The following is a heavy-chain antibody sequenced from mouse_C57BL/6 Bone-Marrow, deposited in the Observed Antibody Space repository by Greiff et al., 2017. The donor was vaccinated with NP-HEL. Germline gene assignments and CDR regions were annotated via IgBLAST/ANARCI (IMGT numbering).Heavy chain of an antibody. J-gene: IGHJ3*01. D-gene: IGHD1-1*01. CDR2: LYPGDGDT. CDR1: GYAFSSYW. Sequence: VQLQQSGAELVKPGASVKISCKASGYAFSSYWMNWVKQRPGKGLEWIGQLYPGDGDTNYNGKFKGKATLSADKSASTAYMQLSSLTSDDSAVYFCAPYLILRGFAYWGQGTLVTVSA. CDR3: APYLILRGFAY. V-gene: IGHV1-80*01.